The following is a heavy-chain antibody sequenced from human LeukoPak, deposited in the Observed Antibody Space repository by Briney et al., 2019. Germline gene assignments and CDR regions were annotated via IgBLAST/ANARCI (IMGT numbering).Heavy chain of an antibody. V-gene: IGHV4-61*01. CDR1: GGSVSSGSYY. D-gene: IGHD6-19*01. CDR3: ARRSSGWYKGFDY. Sequence: SETLSLTCTVSGGSVSSGSYYWSWIRQPPGKGLEWIGYIYYSGSTNYNPSLKSRVTISVDTSKNQFSLKLSSVTAADTAVYYCARRSSGWYKGFDYWGQGTLVTVSS. J-gene: IGHJ4*02. CDR2: IYYSGST.